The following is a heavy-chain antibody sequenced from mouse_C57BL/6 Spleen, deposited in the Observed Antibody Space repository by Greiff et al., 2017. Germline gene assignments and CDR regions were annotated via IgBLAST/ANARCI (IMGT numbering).Heavy chain of an antibody. CDR3: AKEICYSSMDY. V-gene: IGHV2-3*01. D-gene: IGHD1-1*01. CDR2: IWGDGST. J-gene: IGHJ4*01. CDR1: GFSLTGYG. Sequence: VKLVESGPGLVAPSTSLSITCTVSGFSLTGYGVSWVRQPPGKGLEWLGVIWGDGSTNYHSALSSRPSISKGNSKSQVFLKQNSLQTDDTATYYCAKEICYSSMDYWGQGTSVTVSS.